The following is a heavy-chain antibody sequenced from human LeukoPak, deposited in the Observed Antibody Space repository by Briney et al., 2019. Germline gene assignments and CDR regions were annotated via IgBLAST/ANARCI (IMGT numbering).Heavy chain of an antibody. CDR2: INAGNGNT. J-gene: IGHJ4*02. CDR1: GYTFTSYA. V-gene: IGHV1-3*03. D-gene: IGHD6-13*01. Sequence: ASVKVSCKASGYTFTSYAMHWVRQAPGQRLDWMGWINAGNGNTKYSQEFQGRVTITRDTSARTAYMELSSLRSEDMAVYYCARSSSSWFYFDYWGQGTLVSVSS. CDR3: ARSSSSWFYFDY.